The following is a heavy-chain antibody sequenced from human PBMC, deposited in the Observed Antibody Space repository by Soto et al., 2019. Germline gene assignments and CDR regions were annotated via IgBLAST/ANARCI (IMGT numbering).Heavy chain of an antibody. J-gene: IGHJ3*02. CDR3: ARYLGELDAFDI. V-gene: IGHV4-61*08. CDR2: IYYSGST. D-gene: IGHD1-7*01. CDR1: GGSISSGGYY. Sequence: SETLSLTCTVSGGSISSGGYYWSWIRQHPGKGLEWIGYIYYSGSTNYNPSLKSRVTISVDTSKNQFSLKLSSVTAADTAVYYCARYLGELDAFDIWGQGTMVTVSS.